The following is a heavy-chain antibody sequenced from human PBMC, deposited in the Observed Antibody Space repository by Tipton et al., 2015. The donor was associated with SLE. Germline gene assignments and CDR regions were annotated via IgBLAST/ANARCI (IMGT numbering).Heavy chain of an antibody. V-gene: IGHV5-51*03. CDR2: IYPADSDT. D-gene: IGHD1-7*01. Sequence: QLVQSGAEVKKPGESLKISCKGSGYNFTWFWIGWVRQMPGKGLEWMGIIYPADSDTRYSPSFQGQVTFSVDTSIRTAYLQWSSLKASDTAIYYCARGDLELDCFDSWGQGALVTVSS. CDR3: ARGDLELDCFDS. J-gene: IGHJ4*02. CDR1: GYNFTWFW.